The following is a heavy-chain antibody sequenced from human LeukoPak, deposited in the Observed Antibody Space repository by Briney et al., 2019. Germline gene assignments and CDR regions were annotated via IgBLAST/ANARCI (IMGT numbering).Heavy chain of an antibody. D-gene: IGHD4-17*01. V-gene: IGHV1-8*01. CDR3: ARGDYGDYVFDY. CDR1: GYTFTSYD. J-gene: IGHJ4*02. Sequence: ASVKVSCKASGYTFTSYDINWVRQATGQGLEWMGWMNPNSGNTGYAQKFQGRVTMTRNTSISTAYMELSSLRSEDTAVYYCARGDYGDYVFDYWGQGTLVTVSS. CDR2: MNPNSGNT.